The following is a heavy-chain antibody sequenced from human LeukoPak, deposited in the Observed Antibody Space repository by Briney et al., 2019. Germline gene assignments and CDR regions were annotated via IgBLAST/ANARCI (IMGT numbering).Heavy chain of an antibody. Sequence: PSETLSLTCAVSGGSISSGGYSWSWIRQPPGKGLEWIGYIYYSGSTYYNPSLKSRVTISVDTSKNQFSLKLSSVTAADTAVYYCARDTYYYDSSGYYYVGAFDIWGQGTMVTVSS. J-gene: IGHJ3*02. CDR3: ARDTYYYDSSGYYYVGAFDI. D-gene: IGHD3-22*01. V-gene: IGHV4-30-4*07. CDR1: GGSISSGGYS. CDR2: IYYSGST.